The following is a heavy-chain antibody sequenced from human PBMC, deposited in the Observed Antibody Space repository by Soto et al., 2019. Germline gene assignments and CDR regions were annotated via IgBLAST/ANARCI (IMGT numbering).Heavy chain of an antibody. CDR3: AKAGYYDSRGYSGYVPH. CDR1: GFTFSSYG. J-gene: IGHJ1*01. V-gene: IGHV3-30*18. Sequence: QVQLVESGGGVVQPGRSLRLSCAASGFTFSSYGMHWVRQAPGKGLEWVAVISYDGSNKYYADSVKGRFTISRDNSKNTMYLQMNSLRAEDTAVYYCAKAGYYDSRGYSGYVPHWGQGPLVTVSS. CDR2: ISYDGSNK. D-gene: IGHD3-22*01.